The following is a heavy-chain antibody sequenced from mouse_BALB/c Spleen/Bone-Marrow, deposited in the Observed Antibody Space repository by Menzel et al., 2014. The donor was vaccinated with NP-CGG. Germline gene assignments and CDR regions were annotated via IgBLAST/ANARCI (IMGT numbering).Heavy chain of an antibody. CDR2: IYPGDGDT. V-gene: IGHV1-87*01. CDR3: AYGTPFAY. J-gene: IGHJ3*01. CDR1: GYTFTSYW. Sequence: VQLQQSGAELARPGASVKLSCKASGYTFTSYWMQWVKQRPGQGLEWIGAIYPGDGDTRYTQKFKGKATLTADESSSTAYMQLSSLASEDSAVYYCAYGTPFAYWGQGTLVTVSA. D-gene: IGHD2-1*01.